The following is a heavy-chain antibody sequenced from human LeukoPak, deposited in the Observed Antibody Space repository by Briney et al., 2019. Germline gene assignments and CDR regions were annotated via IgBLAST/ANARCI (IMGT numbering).Heavy chain of an antibody. D-gene: IGHD2-15*01. Sequence: PGGSMRLSCAASGCTFSSYSMNWVRQAPGKGLEWVSSISSSSSYIYYADSVKGRFTISRDNAKKSLYLQMNSLRAEDTAVYYCARDGGGVVVVVAATTGTGMDVWGKGTTVTVSS. J-gene: IGHJ6*04. CDR1: GCTFSSYS. V-gene: IGHV3-21*01. CDR3: ARDGGGVVVVVAATTGTGMDV. CDR2: ISSSSSYI.